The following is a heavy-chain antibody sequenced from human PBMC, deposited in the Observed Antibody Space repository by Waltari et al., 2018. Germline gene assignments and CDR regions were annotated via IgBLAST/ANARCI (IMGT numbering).Heavy chain of an antibody. V-gene: IGHV3-43D*03. CDR3: ARDMAGGGGTSGWIDF. Sequence: EMRLVESGGAVTRHGRSLRLPCVHSGSRVATYAMHWVRQVPGKGLEWVSLISWNSGSIFYSDSLKSRVTISRDNSRNSLHLHINNLRSEDTALYFCARDMAGGGGTSGWIDFWGQGTPVTVSS. J-gene: IGHJ4*02. D-gene: IGHD3-16*01. CDR2: ISWNSGSI. CDR1: GSRVATYA.